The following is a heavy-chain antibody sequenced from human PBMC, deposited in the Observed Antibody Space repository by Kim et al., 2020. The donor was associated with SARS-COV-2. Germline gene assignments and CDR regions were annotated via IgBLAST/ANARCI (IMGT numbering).Heavy chain of an antibody. D-gene: IGHD3-22*01. Sequence: KGRFTISRDNAKNSLYLQMNSLRAEDTALYYCAREYYYDSSGYYGDAFDIWGQGTMVTVSS. J-gene: IGHJ3*02. CDR3: AREYYYDSSGYYGDAFDI. V-gene: IGHV3-20*03.